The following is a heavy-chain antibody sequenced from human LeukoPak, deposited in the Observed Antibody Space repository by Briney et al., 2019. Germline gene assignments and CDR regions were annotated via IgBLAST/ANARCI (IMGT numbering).Heavy chain of an antibody. Sequence: PGGSLRLSCAASGFNFNNYAMSWVRQAPGKGLEWVSHIVASSGATFYADSVKGRFTISRDNSKNTLYLQMNSLRAEDTAVYYCAKLKRYSGYGENYFDYWGQGTLVTVSS. CDR3: AKLKRYSGYGENYFDY. CDR2: IVASSGAT. V-gene: IGHV3-23*01. CDR1: GFNFNNYA. D-gene: IGHD5-12*01. J-gene: IGHJ4*02.